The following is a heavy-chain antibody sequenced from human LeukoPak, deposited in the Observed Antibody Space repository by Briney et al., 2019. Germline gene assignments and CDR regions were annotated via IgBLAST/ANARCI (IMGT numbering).Heavy chain of an antibody. V-gene: IGHV4-59*01. Sequence: SETLSLTCTVSGDSISSYYWSWIRQPPGQGLDWIGYISNIGSTNYNPSLKSRVDISVDTSHHHFSLKLSSLTAADTAIYYCARVGRRDCVWGSYSFDFSGQGTLVTASS. J-gene: IGHJ4*02. D-gene: IGHD3-16*01. CDR2: ISNIGST. CDR1: GDSISSYY. CDR3: ARVGRRDCVWGSYSFDF.